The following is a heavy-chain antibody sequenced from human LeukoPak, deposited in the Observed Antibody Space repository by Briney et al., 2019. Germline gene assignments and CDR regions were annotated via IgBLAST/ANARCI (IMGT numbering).Heavy chain of an antibody. CDR1: GGSISTYY. V-gene: IGHV4-4*07. D-gene: IGHD3-10*01. CDR3: ARAGYGLRSFDY. Sequence: SETLSLTCTVSGGSISTYYWGWIRQPAGKGLEWIGRIYTSGTTNYNPSLKSRVTISVDKSKNQFSLKLSSVTAADTAVYYCARAGYGLRSFDYWGQGTLVTVSS. CDR2: IYTSGTT. J-gene: IGHJ4*02.